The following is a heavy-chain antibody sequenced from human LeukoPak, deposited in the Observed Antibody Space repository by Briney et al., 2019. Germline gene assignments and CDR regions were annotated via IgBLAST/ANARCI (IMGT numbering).Heavy chain of an antibody. CDR1: GGSISSSSYY. D-gene: IGHD3-22*01. Sequence: SETLSLTCTVSGGSISSSSYYWGWIRQPPGKGLEWIGSIYYSGSTYYNPFLKSRVTISVDTSKNQFSLKLSSVTAADTAVYYCARVGGANYYDSSGYLDYWGQGTLVTVSS. V-gene: IGHV4-39*07. CDR2: IYYSGST. J-gene: IGHJ4*02. CDR3: ARVGGANYYDSSGYLDY.